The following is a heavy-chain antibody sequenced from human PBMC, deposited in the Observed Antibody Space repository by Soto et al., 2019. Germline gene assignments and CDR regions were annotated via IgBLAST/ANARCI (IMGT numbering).Heavy chain of an antibody. CDR3: EGGDSSVGTPVWHFDL. J-gene: IGHJ2*01. CDR1: GGSISSGGYY. CDR2: IYYSGST. Sequence: QVQLQESGPGLVKPSQTLSLTCTVSGGSISSGGYYWSWIRQHPGKGLEWIGYIYYSGSTYYNPSFKGLVTISVDTSKNQCSLKLGSVTAADTAVYYCEGGDSSVGTPVWHFDLWGRGTLVTVSS. D-gene: IGHD4-17*01. V-gene: IGHV4-31*01.